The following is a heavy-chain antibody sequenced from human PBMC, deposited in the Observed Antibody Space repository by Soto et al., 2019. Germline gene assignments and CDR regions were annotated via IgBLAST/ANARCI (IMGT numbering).Heavy chain of an antibody. V-gene: IGHV1-8*01. CDR2: MNPNSGNT. CDR1: GYTFTSYY. J-gene: IGHJ6*03. Sequence: GASVKVSCKASGYTFTSYYINWVRQATGQGLEGMGWMNPNSGNTGYAQKFQGRVTMTRNTSISTAYMELSSLRSEDTAVYYCARITYYDFWSGEPLPYYYYYMDVWGKGTTVTVSS. CDR3: ARITYYDFWSGEPLPYYYYYMDV. D-gene: IGHD3-3*01.